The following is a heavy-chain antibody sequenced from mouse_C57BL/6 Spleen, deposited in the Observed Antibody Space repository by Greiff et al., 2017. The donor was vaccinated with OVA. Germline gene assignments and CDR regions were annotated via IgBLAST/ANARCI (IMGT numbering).Heavy chain of an antibody. CDR2: IDPENGDT. V-gene: IGHV14-4*01. D-gene: IGHD6-1*01. Sequence: EVQLQQSGAELVRPGASVTLSCTASGFNFKDDYMHWVKQRPEQGLEWIGWIDPENGDTEYASKFQGKATITADTSSNTTYLRLISLTSEDTAVYYCTASYYYAMDYWGQGTSVTVSS. CDR3: TASYYYAMDY. CDR1: GFNFKDDY. J-gene: IGHJ4*01.